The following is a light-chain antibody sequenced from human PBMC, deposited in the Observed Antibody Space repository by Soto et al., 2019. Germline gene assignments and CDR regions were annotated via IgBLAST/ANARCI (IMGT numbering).Light chain of an antibody. CDR1: SSDVGGYNY. CDR2: DVS. CDR3: SSYTSSSTYA. J-gene: IGLJ1*01. Sequence: QSVLTQPASVSGSPAQSITISSTGTSSDVGGYNYVSWYQQHPGKAPKLMIYDVSNRPSGVSNRFSGSKSGNTASLTISGLQAEDEADYYCSSYTSSSTYAFGTGTKVTVL. V-gene: IGLV2-14*01.